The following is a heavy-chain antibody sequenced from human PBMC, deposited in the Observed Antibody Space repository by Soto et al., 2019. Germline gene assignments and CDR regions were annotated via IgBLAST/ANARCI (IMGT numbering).Heavy chain of an antibody. D-gene: IGHD1-26*01. CDR3: VAIREVDV. Sequence: QGQLVEPGGGVVQPRTSLRLSCAASGFTFSSYAMHWVRQAPGKGLGWVALISYDGYSKWYADAVKGRFTISRDNSNNTLFVEMNSRRAVDTAVYFWVAIREVDVWGQGATVTVSS. V-gene: IGHV3-30*03. CDR2: ISYDGYSK. CDR1: GFTFSSYA. J-gene: IGHJ6*02.